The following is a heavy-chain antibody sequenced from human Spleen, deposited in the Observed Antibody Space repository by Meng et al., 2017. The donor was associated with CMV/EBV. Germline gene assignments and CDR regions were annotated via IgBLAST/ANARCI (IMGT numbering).Heavy chain of an antibody. CDR1: GFTFSSHG. CDR2: IWYDGSNK. D-gene: IGHD3-22*01. V-gene: IGHV3-33*06. J-gene: IGHJ4*02. CDR3: AKDYDSSGYYSRFDY. Sequence: SGFTFSSHGMHWVRQAPGKGLEWVAVIWYDGSNKYYADSVKGRFTISRDNSKNTLNLQMNSLRAEDTGVYYCAKDYDSSGYYSRFDYWGQGTLVTVSS.